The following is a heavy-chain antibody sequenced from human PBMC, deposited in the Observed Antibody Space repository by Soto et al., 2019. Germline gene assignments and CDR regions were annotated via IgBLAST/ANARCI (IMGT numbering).Heavy chain of an antibody. CDR3: ARVVMTTVPASFYYGLDV. Sequence: QVQLVQSGAEVKKPGASVKVSCNASGYTLSDYFMHWVRQAPGQGLEWMGTINPRGGSTRYAQNFQGRVTITADESTTTAYMELTSLRSEDTAVYYCARVVMTTVPASFYYGLDVWGQGTTVTVSS. V-gene: IGHV1-46*01. CDR1: GYTLSDYF. J-gene: IGHJ6*02. CDR2: INPRGGST. D-gene: IGHD4-4*01.